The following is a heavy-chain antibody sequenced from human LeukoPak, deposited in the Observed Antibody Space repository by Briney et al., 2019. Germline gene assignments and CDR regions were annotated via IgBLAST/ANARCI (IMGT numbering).Heavy chain of an antibody. CDR2: INPNSGGT. J-gene: IGHJ4*02. V-gene: IGHV1-2*02. Sequence: ASVKVSYKASGYTFTGYYMHWVRQAPGQGLEWMGWINPNSGGTNYAQKFQGRVTMTRDTSISTAYMELSRLRSDDTAVYYCASCSGGSCSPSFDYWGQGTLVTVSS. CDR1: GYTFTGYY. CDR3: ASCSGGSCSPSFDY. D-gene: IGHD2-15*01.